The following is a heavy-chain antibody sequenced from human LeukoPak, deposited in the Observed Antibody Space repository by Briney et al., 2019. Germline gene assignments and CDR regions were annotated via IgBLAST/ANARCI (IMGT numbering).Heavy chain of an antibody. CDR3: ARDYYGSGRRGNDY. CDR2: IYHSGST. V-gene: IGHV4-4*02. J-gene: IGHJ4*02. CDR1: GGSISSSNW. Sequence: SGTLSLTCAVSGGSISSSNWWSWVRQPPGEGLEWIGEIYHSGSTNYNPSLKSRVTISVDKSKNQFSLKLSSVTAADTAVYYCARDYYGSGRRGNDYWGQGTLVTVSS. D-gene: IGHD3-10*01.